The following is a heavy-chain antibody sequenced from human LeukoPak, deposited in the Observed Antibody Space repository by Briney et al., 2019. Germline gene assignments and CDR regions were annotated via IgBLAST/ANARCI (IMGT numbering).Heavy chain of an antibody. Sequence: GGSLRLSCAASGFTVSSNYMSWVRQAPGKGLEWVSVICSGGSTYYADSVKGRFTNSRDNSKNTLYLQMNSLRAEDTAVYYCARDSPLRAFDYWGQGTLVTVSS. J-gene: IGHJ4*02. V-gene: IGHV3-53*01. CDR2: ICSGGST. CDR1: GFTVSSNY. CDR3: ARDSPLRAFDY.